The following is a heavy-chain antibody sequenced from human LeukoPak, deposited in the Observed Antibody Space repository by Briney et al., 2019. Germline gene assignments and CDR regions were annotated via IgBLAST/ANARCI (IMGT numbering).Heavy chain of an antibody. Sequence: GGSLRLSCAASGFTFSSYAMSWVRQAPGKGLEWVSVISGRAERTYYADSVKGRFTISRDNSMDTLYLQMNSLRAEDTAVYYCAKDQGFYDSGSYSAASDIWGQGTMVTVSS. CDR1: GFTFSSYA. V-gene: IGHV3-23*01. CDR2: ISGRAERT. J-gene: IGHJ3*02. D-gene: IGHD3-10*01. CDR3: AKDQGFYDSGSYSAASDI.